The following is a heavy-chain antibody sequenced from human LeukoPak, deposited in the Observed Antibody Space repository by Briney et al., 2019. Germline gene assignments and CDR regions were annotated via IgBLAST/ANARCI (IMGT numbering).Heavy chain of an antibody. Sequence: GASVKLSCKASGYTFTSYYMHWVRQAPGQGLEWMGIINPSGGSTSYAQKFQGRVTMTRDTSTSTVYMELSSLRSEDTAVYYCARPIAAAGLFDYWGQGTLVTVSS. CDR1: GYTFTSYY. V-gene: IGHV1-46*01. CDR3: ARPIAAAGLFDY. J-gene: IGHJ4*02. CDR2: INPSGGST. D-gene: IGHD6-13*01.